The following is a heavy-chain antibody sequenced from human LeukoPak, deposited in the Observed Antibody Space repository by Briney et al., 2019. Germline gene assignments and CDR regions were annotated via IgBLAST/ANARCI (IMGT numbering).Heavy chain of an antibody. CDR3: TTDLNWAAY. CDR2: ISSSSRFI. V-gene: IGHV3-21*04. J-gene: IGHJ4*02. CDR1: GFTFNSYS. D-gene: IGHD7-27*01. Sequence: GGSLRLSCAASGFTFNSYSMNWFRQAPGKGLEWVSSISSSSRFIYYADSVKGRFTISRDNSKNTLYLQMNSLRAEDTAVYYCTTDLNWAAYWGQGTLVTVSS.